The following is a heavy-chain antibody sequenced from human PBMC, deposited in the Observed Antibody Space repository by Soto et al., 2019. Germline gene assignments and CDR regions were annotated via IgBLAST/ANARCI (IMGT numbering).Heavy chain of an antibody. CDR1: GGTFSSYA. CDR2: IIPIFGTA. J-gene: IGHJ6*02. CDR3: ATGIGYCRGGSCYPYYYYYGMDV. V-gene: IGHV1-69*01. D-gene: IGHD2-15*01. Sequence: QVQLVQSGAEVKKPGSSVKVSCKASGGTFSSYAISWVRQAPGQGLEWMGGIIPIFGTANYAQKFQGRVTITADEATSTAYMELSSLRSEDTAVYYCATGIGYCRGGSCYPYYYYYGMDVWGQGTKVTVSS.